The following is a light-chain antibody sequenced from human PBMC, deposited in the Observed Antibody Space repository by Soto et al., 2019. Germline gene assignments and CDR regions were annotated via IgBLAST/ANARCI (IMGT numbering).Light chain of an antibody. V-gene: IGKV3-15*01. CDR3: QQNNNWPRT. Sequence: ETVMTQSPATLSVSPGERATLSCRASQSVNSDLAWYQKKPGQAPRLLIYGASTRATGIPARFSGGGSGTEFTLTISSLQSEYFAVYYCQQNNNWPRTFGQGTKVDIK. CDR1: QSVNSD. CDR2: GAS. J-gene: IGKJ1*01.